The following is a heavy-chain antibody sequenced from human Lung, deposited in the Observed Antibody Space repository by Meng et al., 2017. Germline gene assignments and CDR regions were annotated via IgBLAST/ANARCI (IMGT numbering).Heavy chain of an antibody. Sequence: QVQLQESGPGRVKPSWTLSPTCAVSGGSISSNNWWSWVRQTPGRGLEWIGEVYHSGSNNYNPSLKSRVIISVNNSKIQFSLKLTSVTAADTAVYYCARDDSGYADFDSWGQGTLVTVSS. CDR2: VYHSGSN. V-gene: IGHV4-4*02. CDR3: ARDDSGYADFDS. CDR1: GGSISSNNW. J-gene: IGHJ4*02. D-gene: IGHD3-22*01.